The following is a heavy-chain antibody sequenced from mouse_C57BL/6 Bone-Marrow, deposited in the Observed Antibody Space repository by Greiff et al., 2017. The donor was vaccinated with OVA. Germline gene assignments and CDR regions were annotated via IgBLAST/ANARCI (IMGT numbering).Heavy chain of an antibody. D-gene: IGHD4-1*01. CDR1: GYAFTNYL. CDR3: SRSSNWGNYFDY. J-gene: IGHJ2*01. V-gene: IGHV1-54*01. CDR2: INPGSGGP. Sequence: QVQLQQSGAELVRPGTSVKVSCKASGYAFTNYLIEWVKQRPGQGLEWIGVINPGSGGPNYNEKFTGKATLTAYKSSSTAYIHLSTLTSEDSAVYFCSRSSNWGNYFDYWGQGTTLTVSS.